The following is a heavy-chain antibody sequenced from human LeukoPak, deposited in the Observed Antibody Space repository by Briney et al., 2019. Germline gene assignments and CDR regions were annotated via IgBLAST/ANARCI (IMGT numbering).Heavy chain of an antibody. CDR1: GYTFSNFG. CDR3: ARDGTSTDDY. Sequence: SVKVSCKTSGYTFSNFGISWVRQAPGQGLEWMGWISGNNDNPNYGQKFQGRFTVTTDSSTGTAYMELRNLRSDDTAVYYCARDGTSTDDYWGQGTLVTVSS. J-gene: IGHJ4*02. CDR2: ISGNNDNP. D-gene: IGHD2-2*01. V-gene: IGHV1-18*01.